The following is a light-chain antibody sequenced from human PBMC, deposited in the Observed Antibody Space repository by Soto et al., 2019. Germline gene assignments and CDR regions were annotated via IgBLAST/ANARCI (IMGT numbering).Light chain of an antibody. V-gene: IGKV2D-30*01. CDR2: GAS. Sequence: EAVLTQSPLSLPVTLRQPATISCRASQSLVYSDGNTYLNWFQQKPGKAPNLLMYGASYLKSGVPTRFSGSGSGTDFTLTISSLQPEDFAIYYCQQTYTTPEITFGQGTRLEI. CDR3: QQTYTTPEIT. J-gene: IGKJ5*01. CDR1: QSLVYSDGNTY.